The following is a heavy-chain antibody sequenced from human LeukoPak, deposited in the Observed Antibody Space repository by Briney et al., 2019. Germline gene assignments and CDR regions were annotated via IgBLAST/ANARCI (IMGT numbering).Heavy chain of an antibody. CDR2: IYYSGST. Sequence: PSETLSLTCTVSGGSIGSYYWSWIRQPPGKGLEWIGYIYYSGSTNYNPSLKSRVTISVDTSKNQFSLKLSSVTAADTAVYYCARLGIPYSSSSEFDYWGQGTLVTVSS. D-gene: IGHD6-6*01. V-gene: IGHV4-59*08. CDR3: ARLGIPYSSSSEFDY. CDR1: GGSIGSYY. J-gene: IGHJ4*02.